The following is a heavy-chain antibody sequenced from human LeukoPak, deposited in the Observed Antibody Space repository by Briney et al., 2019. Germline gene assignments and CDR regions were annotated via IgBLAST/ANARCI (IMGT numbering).Heavy chain of an antibody. CDR1: GFTVSSNY. J-gene: IGHJ4*02. V-gene: IGHV3-66*01. Sequence: PGGSLRLSCAASGFTVSSNYMSWVRQAPVKGLEWVSVIYSGGSTYYADSVEGRFTISRDNSKNTLYLQMNSLRAEDTAVYYCARDAVVAGNFDYWGQGTLVTVSS. CDR3: ARDAVVAGNFDY. CDR2: IYSGGST. D-gene: IGHD6-19*01.